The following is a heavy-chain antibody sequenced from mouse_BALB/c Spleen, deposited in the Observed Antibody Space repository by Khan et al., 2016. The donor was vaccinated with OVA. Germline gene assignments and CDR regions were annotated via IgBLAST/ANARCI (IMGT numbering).Heavy chain of an antibody. D-gene: IGHD1-1*01. CDR3: ARRGLRWDFDY. V-gene: IGHV1-7*01. J-gene: IGHJ2*01. CDR1: GYTFINYW. Sequence: QIQLVQSGAELAKPGASVKMSCKASGYTFINYWILWVKQRPGQGLEWIGYINPSTGYTEYNQNFKDKATLTADKSSSTAYMQLSSLTSEDSAVYYCARRGLRWDFDYWGQGTTLPGSS. CDR2: INPSTGYT.